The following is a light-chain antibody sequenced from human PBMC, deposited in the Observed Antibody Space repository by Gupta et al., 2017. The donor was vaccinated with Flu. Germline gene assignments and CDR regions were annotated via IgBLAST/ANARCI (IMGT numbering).Light chain of an antibody. J-gene: IGKJ4*01. CDR2: GAS. CDR3: QHPNSYPPT. Sequence: DIQLTHSPSFLPASVGDRVTITCRASRSINNYLAWYQQKPPKAPKLLIYGASTLQSGVPSRFSGSGSGTEFTLTIRDLQPEDFAPYYCQHPNSYPPTFGRGTKVEIK. CDR1: RSINNY. V-gene: IGKV1-9*01.